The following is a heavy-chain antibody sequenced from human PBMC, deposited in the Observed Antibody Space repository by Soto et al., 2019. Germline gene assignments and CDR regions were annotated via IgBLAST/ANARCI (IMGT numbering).Heavy chain of an antibody. J-gene: IGHJ6*02. V-gene: IGHV1-69*13. CDR1: GGTFSSYA. D-gene: IGHD3-16*01. CDR3: ARVLGRSADRRLVGAF. CDR2: IIPIFGTA. Sequence: ASVKVSCKASGGTFSSYAISWVRQAPGQGLEWMGGIIPIFGTANYAQKFQGRVTITADESTSTAYMELSSLRSEDTAVYYCARVLGRSADRRLVGAFWGQGTTDIVSS.